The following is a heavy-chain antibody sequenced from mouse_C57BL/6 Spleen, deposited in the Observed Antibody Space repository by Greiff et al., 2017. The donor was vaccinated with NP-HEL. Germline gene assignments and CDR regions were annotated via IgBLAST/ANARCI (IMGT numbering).Heavy chain of an antibody. D-gene: IGHD2-10*01. J-gene: IGHJ1*03. CDR3: ARSSYYGTFTWYFDV. Sequence: VQLQQSGPELVKPGASVKISCKASGYAFSSSWMNWVKQRPGKGLEWIGRIYPGDGDTNYNGKFKGKATLTADKSSSTAYMQLSSLTSEDSAVYFCARSSYYGTFTWYFDVWGTGTTVTVSS. CDR1: GYAFSSSW. CDR2: IYPGDGDT. V-gene: IGHV1-82*01.